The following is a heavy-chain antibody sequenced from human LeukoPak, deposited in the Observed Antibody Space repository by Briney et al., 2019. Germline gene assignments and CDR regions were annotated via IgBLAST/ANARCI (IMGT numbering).Heavy chain of an antibody. CDR3: ARVPVWYSSSWYGDY. CDR2: IGVTSDST. D-gene: IGHD6-13*01. CDR1: GFTFASYS. J-gene: IGHJ4*02. Sequence: GGSLRLSCAASGFTFASYSMTWVRQAPGKGLEWVSAIGVTSDSTYYADSVKGRFTISRDNPKNTLYLQMNSPRAEDTAVYYCARVPVWYSSSWYGDYWGQGTLVTVSS. V-gene: IGHV3-23*01.